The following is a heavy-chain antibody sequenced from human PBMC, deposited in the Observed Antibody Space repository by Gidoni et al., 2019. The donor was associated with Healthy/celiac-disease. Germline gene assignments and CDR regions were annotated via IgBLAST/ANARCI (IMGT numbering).Heavy chain of an antibody. CDR3: AKVSLSVTTSAAFDI. V-gene: IGHV3-9*01. J-gene: IGHJ3*02. D-gene: IGHD4-17*01. Sequence: EVQLVASGGGLVQPGRSLRLACAASGFTFDDYARHWVRPDPGNGLEWVSGIGWNSGSIGYADSVKGRFTISRDNAKNSLYLQMNSLRAEDTALYYCAKVSLSVTTSAAFDIWGQGTMVTVSS. CDR1: GFTFDDYA. CDR2: IGWNSGSI.